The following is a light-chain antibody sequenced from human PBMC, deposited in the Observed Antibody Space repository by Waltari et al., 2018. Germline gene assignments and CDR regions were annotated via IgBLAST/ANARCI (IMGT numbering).Light chain of an antibody. CDR3: SSYAGSNNLV. Sequence: QSALTQPPSASGSPGQSVTISCTGTSSDVGGYNYVSWYQQHPGKAPKLMIYEVSKRPSVFPDHCSGSTSGNAASLAVSGLQAEDEADYYCSSYAGSNNLVFGGGTKLTVL. CDR1: SSDVGGYNY. V-gene: IGLV2-8*01. J-gene: IGLJ2*01. CDR2: EVS.